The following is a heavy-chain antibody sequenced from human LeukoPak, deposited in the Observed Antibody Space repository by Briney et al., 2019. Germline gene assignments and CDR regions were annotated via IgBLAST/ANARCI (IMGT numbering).Heavy chain of an antibody. CDR2: IRNKANSYTT. CDR1: GFTFSSYA. V-gene: IGHV3-72*01. D-gene: IGHD7-27*01. CDR3: ASLTGSVDY. Sequence: GGSLRLSCAASGFTFSSYAMSWVRQAPGKGLEWVGRIRNKANSYTTEYAASVKGRFTISRDDSKNSLYLQMNSLKSDDTAVYSCASLTGSVDYWGQGTLVTVSS. J-gene: IGHJ4*02.